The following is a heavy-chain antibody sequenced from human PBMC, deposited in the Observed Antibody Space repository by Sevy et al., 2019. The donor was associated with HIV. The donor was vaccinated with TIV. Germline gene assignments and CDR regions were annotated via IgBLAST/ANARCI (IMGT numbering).Heavy chain of an antibody. D-gene: IGHD6-19*01. CDR1: GFTFSKYS. CDR2: FSFGCGRI. V-gene: IGHV3-23*01. CDR3: VSLFLSYRSGWSYFDY. J-gene: IGHJ4*02. Sequence: GGSLRLSCEASGFTFSKYSMSWVRQAPGKGLEWVSTFSFGCGRINYADSVKGRFTISRDDSKNTLYLQMNSLRAEDTAVYYCVSLFLSYRSGWSYFDYWGQGTLVTVSS.